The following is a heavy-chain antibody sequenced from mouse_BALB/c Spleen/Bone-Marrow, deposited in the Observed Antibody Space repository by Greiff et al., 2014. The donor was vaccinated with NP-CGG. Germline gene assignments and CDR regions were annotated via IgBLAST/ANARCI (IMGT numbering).Heavy chain of an antibody. D-gene: IGHD1-2*01. CDR3: AVRGITTATGAMDY. J-gene: IGHJ4*01. V-gene: IGHV7-3*02. CDR2: IRNKANGYTT. CDR1: GFTFTDYY. Sequence: EVQLVESGGGLVQPGGSLRLSCAPSGFTFTDYYMSWVRQPPGKALEWLGFIRNKANGYTTEYSASVKGRFTISRDNSHSILYLQMNTLRAEDSATYYCAVRGITTATGAMDYWGQGTSVTVSS.